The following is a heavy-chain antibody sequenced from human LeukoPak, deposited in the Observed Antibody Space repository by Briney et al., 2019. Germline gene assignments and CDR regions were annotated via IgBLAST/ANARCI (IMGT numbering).Heavy chain of an antibody. CDR2: IYYSGST. J-gene: IGHJ3*01. V-gene: IGHV4-59*01. D-gene: IGHD5-24*01. CDR1: GGSISSYY. Sequence: SETLSLTCTVSGGSISSYYWSWIRQPPGKGPEWIGYIYYSGSTNYNPSLKSRVTISVDTSKNQFSLKLTSVTAADTAVYYCARDRDGFNGGAFDVWGQGTMVTVSS. CDR3: ARDRDGFNGGAFDV.